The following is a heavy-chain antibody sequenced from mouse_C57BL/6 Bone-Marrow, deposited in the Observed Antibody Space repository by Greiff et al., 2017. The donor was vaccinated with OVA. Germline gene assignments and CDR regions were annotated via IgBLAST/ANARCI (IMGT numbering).Heavy chain of an antibody. V-gene: IGHV14-1*01. CDR2: IDPEDGDT. Sequence: EVQLQESGAELVRPGASVKLSCTASGFNIKDYYMHWVKQRPEQGLEWIGRIDPEDGDTEYAPKFQGKATMTAGTSSNTAYLQLSSLTSEDTAVYYCTFIYYDYDGAMDYWGQGTSVTVSS. CDR3: TFIYYDYDGAMDY. D-gene: IGHD2-4*01. J-gene: IGHJ4*01. CDR1: GFNIKDYY.